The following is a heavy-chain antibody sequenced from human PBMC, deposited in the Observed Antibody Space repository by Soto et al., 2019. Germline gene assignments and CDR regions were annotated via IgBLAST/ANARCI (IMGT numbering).Heavy chain of an antibody. V-gene: IGHV1-18*01. Sequence: QEQLVQSGVEVKKPGASVKVSCKASGYSFTNYGITWVRQAPGQGFEWMGWISAYNGNTNYAQKFQGRVTLTTDASTITAYLELRSLRSDDTAVYYCARDRGVAPPVAGNTHYYYYMDVWGKGTTVTVSS. CDR2: ISAYNGNT. CDR3: ARDRGVAPPVAGNTHYYYYMDV. J-gene: IGHJ6*03. CDR1: GYSFTNYG. D-gene: IGHD6-19*01.